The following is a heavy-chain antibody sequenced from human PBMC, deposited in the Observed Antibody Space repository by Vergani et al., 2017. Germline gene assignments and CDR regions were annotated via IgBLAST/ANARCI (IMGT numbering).Heavy chain of an antibody. CDR2: IFYTGTS. CDR3: ARRRGISLAVWGMDV. Sequence: QLQLQESGPGLLKPSETLSLTCSVSGTSISGSSDYWGWIRQPPGKGLEWIGSIFYTGTSYYNPSLESRATNSVDTSKNQFSLKLKSVTAADTAVYYCARRRGISLAVWGMDVWGQGTTVTVSS. V-gene: IGHV4-39*01. J-gene: IGHJ6*02. D-gene: IGHD2-15*01. CDR1: GTSISGSSDY.